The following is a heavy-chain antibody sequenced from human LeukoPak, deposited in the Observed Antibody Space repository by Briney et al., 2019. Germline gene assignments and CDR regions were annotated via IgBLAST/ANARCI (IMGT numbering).Heavy chain of an antibody. V-gene: IGHV3-23*01. J-gene: IGHJ2*01. Sequence: GGSLRLSCAASGFTFTSQGMAWVRQAPAKGLEWVSAITGSGDNTYYADSVKGRFTISGNNSKNTLYLQMNSLSAEDTAVYYCAKMQGYFDLWGRGTRVTVSS. CDR2: ITGSGDNT. CDR3: AKMQGYFDL. CDR1: GFTFTSQG.